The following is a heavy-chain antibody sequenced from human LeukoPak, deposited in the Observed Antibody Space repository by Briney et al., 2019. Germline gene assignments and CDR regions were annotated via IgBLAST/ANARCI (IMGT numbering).Heavy chain of an antibody. J-gene: IGHJ5*02. CDR3: ARVNYYGSGSYYENWFDP. D-gene: IGHD3-10*01. CDR2: ISSSGSTI. CDR1: GFTFSSYE. Sequence: GGSLRLSCAASGFTFSSYEMNWVRQAPGKGLEWASYISSSGSTIYYADSVKGRFTISRDNAKNSLYLQMNSLRAEDTAVYYCARVNYYGSGSYYENWFDPWGQGTLVTVSS. V-gene: IGHV3-48*03.